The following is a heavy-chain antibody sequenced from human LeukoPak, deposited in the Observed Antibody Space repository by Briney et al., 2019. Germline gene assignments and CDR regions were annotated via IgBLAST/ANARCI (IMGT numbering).Heavy chain of an antibody. CDR2: IYNSGNT. Sequence: SETLSLTCTVSGGSISIYYWSRIRQPPGKGLEWIGYIYNSGNTNYNPSFKSRVTISEDTPKNQFSLKVTSVTAADTAIYYCSRLYSGTRPPDYWGQGTLVTVSS. CDR3: SRLYSGTRPPDY. V-gene: IGHV4-59*08. D-gene: IGHD2-15*01. J-gene: IGHJ4*02. CDR1: GGSISIYY.